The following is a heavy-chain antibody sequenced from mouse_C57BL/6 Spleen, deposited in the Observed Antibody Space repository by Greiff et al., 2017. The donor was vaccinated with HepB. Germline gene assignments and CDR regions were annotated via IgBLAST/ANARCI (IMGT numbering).Heavy chain of an antibody. CDR1: GFNIKDDY. CDR2: IDPENGDT. J-gene: IGHJ1*03. CDR3: TTYGSRDWYFDV. Sequence: EVKLVESGAELVRPGASVKLSCTASGFNIKDDYMHWVKQRPEQGLEWIGWIDPENGDTEYASEFQGKATITADTSSNTAYLQLSSLTSEDTAVYYCTTYGSRDWYFDVWGTGTTVTVSS. V-gene: IGHV14-4*01. D-gene: IGHD1-1*01.